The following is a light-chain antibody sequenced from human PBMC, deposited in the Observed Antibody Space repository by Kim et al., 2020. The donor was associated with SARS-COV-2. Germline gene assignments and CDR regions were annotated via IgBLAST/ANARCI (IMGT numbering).Light chain of an antibody. CDR2: DAS. Sequence: DIQMTQSPSSLSASVGDRVTITCRASQDISNSLGWYQQKPGKRPKLLIYDASTLQSGVPSRFSGSGYGTDFTLTISSLQPEDFATYYCQNYDSAPLTFGGGTKVDIK. CDR1: QDISNS. V-gene: IGKV1-27*01. J-gene: IGKJ4*01. CDR3: QNYDSAPLT.